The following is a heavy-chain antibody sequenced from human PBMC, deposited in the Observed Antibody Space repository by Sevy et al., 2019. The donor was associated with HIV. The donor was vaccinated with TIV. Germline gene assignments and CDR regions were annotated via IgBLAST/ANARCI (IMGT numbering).Heavy chain of an antibody. Sequence: GGSLRLSCAASGFTFSKYWMSWVRLAPGKGLEWVANLNQDGSEKYYVDSVKGRFTISRDNGKNSLYLQMNSLRAEDTAVSYCARETGSSHFDYWGQGTLVTVSS. CDR3: ARETGSSHFDY. D-gene: IGHD3-10*01. J-gene: IGHJ4*02. CDR1: GFTFSKYW. CDR2: LNQDGSEK. V-gene: IGHV3-7*01.